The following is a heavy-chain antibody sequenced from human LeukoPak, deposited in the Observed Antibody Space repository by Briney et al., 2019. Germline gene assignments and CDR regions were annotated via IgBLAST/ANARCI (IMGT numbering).Heavy chain of an antibody. CDR1: GGTFSSYA. CDR2: IIPIFGTA. D-gene: IGHD3-10*01. Sequence: SVKVSCKASGGTFSSYAISWVRQAPGQGLEWMGGIIPIFGTANYAQKFQGRVRITADESTSTAYMELSSLRSEDTAVYYCARATEYYGSGSYYNHWGQGTLVTVSS. V-gene: IGHV1-69*13. CDR3: ARATEYYGSGSYYNH. J-gene: IGHJ4*02.